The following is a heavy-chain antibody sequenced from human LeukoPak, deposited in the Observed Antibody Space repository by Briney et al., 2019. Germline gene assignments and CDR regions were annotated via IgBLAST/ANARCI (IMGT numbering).Heavy chain of an antibody. Sequence: GGSLRLSCAASRFTFSTYGMHWVRQAPGKGLEWVSSISSSSSYIYYADSVKGRFTISRDNAKNSLYLQMNSLRAEDTAVYYCARGGSGNWNAPFDYWGQGTLVTVSS. CDR2: ISSSSSYI. D-gene: IGHD1-1*01. J-gene: IGHJ4*02. V-gene: IGHV3-21*06. CDR1: RFTFSTYG. CDR3: ARGGSGNWNAPFDY.